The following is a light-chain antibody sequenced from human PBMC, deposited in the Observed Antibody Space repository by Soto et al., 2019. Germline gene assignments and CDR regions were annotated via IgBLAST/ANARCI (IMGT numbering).Light chain of an antibody. V-gene: IGLV1-40*01. CDR2: GNN. Sequence: QSVLTQAPSVSGAPGQRVTISCTGSSSNIGAGYDVHWYQQLPGTAPKLLIYGNNNRPSGVPDRFSGSKSGTSASLAITGLQAEDEADYYCQSFDNRLSGVVFGGGTKVTVL. CDR1: SSNIGAGYD. J-gene: IGLJ2*01. CDR3: QSFDNRLSGVV.